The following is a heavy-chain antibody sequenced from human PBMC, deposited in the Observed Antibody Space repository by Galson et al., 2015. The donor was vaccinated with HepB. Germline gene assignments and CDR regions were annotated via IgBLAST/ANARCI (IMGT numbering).Heavy chain of an antibody. CDR1: GGSISSSSYY. CDR2: IYYSGST. V-gene: IGHV4-39*01. Sequence: ETLSLTCTVSGGSISSSSYYWGWIRQPPGKGLEWIGSIYYSGSTYYNPSLKSRVTISVDTSKNQFSLKLSSVTAADTAVYYCASGVGYKNYYMDVWGKGTTVTVSS. CDR3: ASGVGYKNYYMDV. D-gene: IGHD5-24*01. J-gene: IGHJ6*03.